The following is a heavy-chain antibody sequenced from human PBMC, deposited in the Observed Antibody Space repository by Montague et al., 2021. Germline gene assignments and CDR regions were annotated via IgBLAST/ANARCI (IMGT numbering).Heavy chain of an antibody. D-gene: IGHD2-2*01. CDR3: AKDAGIVVVPARHFDY. CDR2: ISWNSGSI. V-gene: IGHV3-9*01. CDR1: GFTFDDYA. Sequence: SLRLSCAASGFTFDDYAMHWARQTPGKGLEWVSGISWNSGSIGYADSVKGRFTISRDNAKNSLYPQMNSLRAEDTALYYCAKDAGIVVVPARHFDYWGQGTLVTVSS. J-gene: IGHJ4*02.